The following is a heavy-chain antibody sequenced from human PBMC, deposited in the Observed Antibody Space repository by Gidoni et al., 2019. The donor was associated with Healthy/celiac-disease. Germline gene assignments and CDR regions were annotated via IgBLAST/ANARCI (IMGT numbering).Heavy chain of an antibody. CDR3: ARGDYYDSSGYYFDY. V-gene: IGHV4-34*01. Sequence: QVQLQQWGAGLLKPSETLSLTCAVYGGSFSGYYWSWIRQPPGKGLEWIGEINHSGSTNYNPSLKSRVTISVDTSKTQFSLKLSSVTAADTAVYYCARGDYYDSSGYYFDYWGQGTLVTVSS. CDR2: INHSGST. CDR1: GGSFSGYY. D-gene: IGHD3-22*01. J-gene: IGHJ4*02.